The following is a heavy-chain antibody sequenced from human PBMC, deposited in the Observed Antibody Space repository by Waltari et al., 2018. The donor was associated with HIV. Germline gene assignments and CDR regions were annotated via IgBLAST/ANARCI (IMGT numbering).Heavy chain of an antibody. CDR1: TGYITQSYY. V-gene: IGHV4-39*01. CDR3: VALRTVTGTIDK. Sequence: QLQLQESGPALVKPSETLSLTCTVSTGYITQSYYWGWVRQFPGTGLEWIGSIYSNGVSHYAPSLKSRVALSVNMSNNQFSLTLTAVTAADTSRYFCVALRTVTGTIDKWGQGTLVTVS. J-gene: IGHJ4*02. D-gene: IGHD6-19*01. CDR2: IYSNGVS.